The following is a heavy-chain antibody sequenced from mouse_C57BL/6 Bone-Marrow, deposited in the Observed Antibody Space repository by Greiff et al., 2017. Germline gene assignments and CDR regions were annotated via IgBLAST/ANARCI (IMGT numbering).Heavy chain of an antibody. CDR3: AISRAY. Sequence: EVKLMESGGGLVKPGGSLKLSCAASGFTFSSYAMSWVRQTPEKRLEWVATISDGGSYTYYPDNVKGRFTISRDNAKNNLYLQMSHLKSEDTAMYYCAISRAYWGQGTLVTVSA. V-gene: IGHV5-4*03. CDR2: ISDGGSYT. CDR1: GFTFSSYA. J-gene: IGHJ3*01.